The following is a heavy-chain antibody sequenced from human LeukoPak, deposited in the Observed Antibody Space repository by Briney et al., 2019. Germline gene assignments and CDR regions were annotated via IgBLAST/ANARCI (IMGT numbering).Heavy chain of an antibody. V-gene: IGHV1-69*13. CDR1: GGTFSSYA. CDR3: ARGTHGGPNWNDDYYYYYMDV. J-gene: IGHJ6*03. CDR2: IIPIFGTA. D-gene: IGHD1-20*01. Sequence: SVKVSCKASGGTFSSYAISWVRQAPGQGLEWMGGIIPIFGTANYAQKFQGRVTITADESTRTAYMELSSLRSEDTAVYYCARGTHGGPNWNDDYYYYYMDVWGKGTTVTISS.